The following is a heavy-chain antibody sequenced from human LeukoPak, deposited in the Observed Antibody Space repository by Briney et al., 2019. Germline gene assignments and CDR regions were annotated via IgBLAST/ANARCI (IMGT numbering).Heavy chain of an antibody. Sequence: ASVNVSCKASGYTFTNYAIHWVRQAPGQRLEWMGWINAANSNTKYSEQFQGRVTITRDTSASTAYMEMSSLKSEDTAVYYCARAHQPLWFGDLRVYAMDVGGKGTTVTVSS. V-gene: IGHV1-3*01. CDR3: ARAHQPLWFGDLRVYAMDV. D-gene: IGHD3-10*01. CDR1: GYTFTNYA. CDR2: INAANSNT. J-gene: IGHJ6*04.